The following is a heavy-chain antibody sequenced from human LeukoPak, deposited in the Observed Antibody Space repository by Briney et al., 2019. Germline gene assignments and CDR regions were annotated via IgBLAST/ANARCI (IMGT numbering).Heavy chain of an antibody. CDR2: INPNSGGT. J-gene: IGHJ4*02. Sequence: GASVKVSCKASGYTFTGYYMHWVRQAPGQGLEWMGWINPNSGGTNYAQKFQGRVTMTRDTSISTAYMELSRLRSDDTAVYYCAGTGDPGGGRLPYYDFWSGPGEGHFDYWGQGTLVTVSS. V-gene: IGHV1-2*02. CDR1: GYTFTGYY. CDR3: AGTGDPGGGRLPYYDFWSGPGEGHFDY. D-gene: IGHD3-3*01.